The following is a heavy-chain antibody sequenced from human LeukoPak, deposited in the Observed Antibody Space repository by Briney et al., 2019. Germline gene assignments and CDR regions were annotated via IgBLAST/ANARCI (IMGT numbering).Heavy chain of an antibody. CDR3: ARDMPGRDCSGGSCYGYGLDV. D-gene: IGHD2-15*01. J-gene: IGHJ6*02. V-gene: IGHV3-21*01. CDR1: GFTFRSYS. CDR2: ITSSSSFI. Sequence: GGSLRLSCAASGFTFRSYSMNWVRQAPGKGLEWVCSITSSSSFIYHAESVKGRFTISRDNAKNSLYLQMNSLRAEDTAVYYCARDMPGRDCSGGSCYGYGLDVWGQGTTVTV.